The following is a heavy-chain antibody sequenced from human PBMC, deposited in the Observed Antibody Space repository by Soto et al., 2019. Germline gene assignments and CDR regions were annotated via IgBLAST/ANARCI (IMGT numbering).Heavy chain of an antibody. Sequence: ASVKVSCKASGYTFINNAITWVRQAPGQGLEWMGWISTENGNTNYAQNLQGRVILTRDRSTNTAYMELRSLRSEDTATYYCARDSSSGTFDNWGQGALVTVSS. V-gene: IGHV1-18*04. CDR2: ISTENGNT. D-gene: IGHD3-22*01. J-gene: IGHJ4*02. CDR3: ARDSSSGTFDN. CDR1: GYTFINNA.